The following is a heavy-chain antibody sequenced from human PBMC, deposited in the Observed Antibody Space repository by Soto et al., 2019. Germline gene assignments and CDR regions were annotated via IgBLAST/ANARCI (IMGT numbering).Heavy chain of an antibody. Sequence: SGPTLVNPQQPPPLTCPFSGFSLSPSGVGVGWIRQPPGKALEWLALIYWNDDKRYSPSLKSRLTITKDTSKNQVVLTMTNMDPVDTATYYCAHSAHHYYGMDVWGQGTTVTVPS. CDR1: GFSLSPSGVG. J-gene: IGHJ6*02. CDR2: IYWNDDK. CDR3: AHSAHHYYGMDV. V-gene: IGHV2-5*01.